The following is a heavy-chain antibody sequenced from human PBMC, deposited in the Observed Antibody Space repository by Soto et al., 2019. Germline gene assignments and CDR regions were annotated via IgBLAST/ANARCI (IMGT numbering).Heavy chain of an antibody. J-gene: IGHJ4*02. D-gene: IGHD4-17*01. V-gene: IGHV3-48*01. CDR1: GFTFSSYS. Sequence: GESLKISCAASGFTFSSYSMNWVRQAPGKGLEWVSYISSSSSTIYYADSVKGRFTISRDNAKNSLYLQMNSLRAEDTAVYYCARDHGPPPPPDYGDPAFGYWGQGTLVTVSS. CDR3: ARDHGPPPPPDYGDPAFGY. CDR2: ISSSSSTI.